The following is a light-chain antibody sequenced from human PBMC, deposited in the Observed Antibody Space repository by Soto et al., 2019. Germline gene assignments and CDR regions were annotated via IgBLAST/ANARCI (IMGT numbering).Light chain of an antibody. CDR2: GAS. CDR3: QQYLGSPGIT. V-gene: IGKV3-20*01. J-gene: IGKJ5*01. CDR1: QSVSSSY. Sequence: EIVFSQSPCTLSLSPGERATLSCRASQSVSSSYLAWYQQKPGQAPRLLIYGASSRATGIPDRFSGSGSWTDFTLTIGRVEPEDFAVYYCQQYLGSPGITFGQGTRLEIK.